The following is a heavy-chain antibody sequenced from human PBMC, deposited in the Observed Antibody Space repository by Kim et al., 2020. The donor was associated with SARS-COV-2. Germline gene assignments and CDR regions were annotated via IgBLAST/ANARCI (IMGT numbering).Heavy chain of an antibody. CDR2: ISAYNGNT. D-gene: IGHD3-3*01. CDR1: GYTFTSYG. J-gene: IGHJ4*02. CDR3: ARDDTLEIKLRFLEWFLGPFDY. V-gene: IGHV1-18*01. Sequence: ASVKVSCKASGYTFTSYGISWVRQAPGQGLEWMGWISAYNGNTNYAQKLQGRVTMTTDTSTSTAYMELRSLRSDDTAVYYCARDDTLEIKLRFLEWFLGPFDYWGQGTLVTVSS.